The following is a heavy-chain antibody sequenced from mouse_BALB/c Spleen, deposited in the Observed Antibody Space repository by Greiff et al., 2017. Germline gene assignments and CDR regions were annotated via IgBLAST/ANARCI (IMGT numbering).Heavy chain of an antibody. CDR1: GFTFSSFG. V-gene: IGHV5-17*02. D-gene: IGHD1-1*01. Sequence: VQLKESGGGLVQPGGSRKLSCAASGFTFSSFGMHWVRQAPEKGLEWVAYISSGSSTIYYADTVKGRFTISRDNPKNTLFLQMTSLRSEDTAMYYCARGAYGYVDYWGQGTTLTVSS. CDR3: ARGAYGYVDY. J-gene: IGHJ2*01. CDR2: ISSGSSTI.